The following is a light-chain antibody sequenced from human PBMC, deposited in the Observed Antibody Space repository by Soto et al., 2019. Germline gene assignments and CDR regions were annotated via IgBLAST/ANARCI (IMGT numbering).Light chain of an antibody. Sequence: EIVMTQSPATLSVSQGERATLSCRASQSVSSYLAWYQQKPGQAPRLLIYGASTRASGVPVRFSGSGSGTDFTLTISRLESEDFAVYFCQQYSSSPPITFGQGTRLEI. J-gene: IGKJ5*01. CDR3: QQYSSSPPIT. CDR1: QSVSSY. V-gene: IGKV3D-15*01. CDR2: GAS.